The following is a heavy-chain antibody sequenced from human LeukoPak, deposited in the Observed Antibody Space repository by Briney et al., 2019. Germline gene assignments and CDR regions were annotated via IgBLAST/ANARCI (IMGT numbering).Heavy chain of an antibody. CDR1: GGSISSYY. Sequence: SETLSLTCTVSGGSISSYYWSWIRQPPGKGLEWIGYIYYSGSTNYNPSLKSRVTISVDTSKNQFSLKLSSVTAADTAVHYCARGCSGGSCYGSYDYWGQGTLVTVSS. D-gene: IGHD2-15*01. CDR2: IYYSGST. J-gene: IGHJ4*02. CDR3: ARGCSGGSCYGSYDY. V-gene: IGHV4-59*01.